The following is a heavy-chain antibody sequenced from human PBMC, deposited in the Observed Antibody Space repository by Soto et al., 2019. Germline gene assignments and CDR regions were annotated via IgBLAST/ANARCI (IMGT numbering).Heavy chain of an antibody. D-gene: IGHD6-19*01. J-gene: IGHJ4*02. CDR2: MSNSGDLK. Sequence: EVQLLESGGGLIQPGGSLRLSCAASGFTFSTYAMGWVRQAPGKGLDGVSVMSNSGDLKYYAESVKGRFTISRDNSENTLFLQMSSLTAEDTAVYYCAKDAARTSGWYFFDSWGQGTLVTISS. CDR3: AKDAARTSGWYFFDS. V-gene: IGHV3-23*01. CDR1: GFTFSTYA.